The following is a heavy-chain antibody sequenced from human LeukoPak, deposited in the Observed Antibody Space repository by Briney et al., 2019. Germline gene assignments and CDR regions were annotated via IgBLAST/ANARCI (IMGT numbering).Heavy chain of an antibody. V-gene: IGHV3-30-3*01. CDR1: GFTFRDYA. CDR2: VSYLGNDK. Sequence: PGGSLRLSCAASGFTFRDYAMHWVRQAPGKGLEWVAVVSYLGNDKYYADSVKGRFTISRDNSNNTLYLQINSLRAEDTAVYYCAKDLLRAARPLGAFDIWGQGTMVTVSS. D-gene: IGHD6-6*01. J-gene: IGHJ3*02. CDR3: AKDLLRAARPLGAFDI.